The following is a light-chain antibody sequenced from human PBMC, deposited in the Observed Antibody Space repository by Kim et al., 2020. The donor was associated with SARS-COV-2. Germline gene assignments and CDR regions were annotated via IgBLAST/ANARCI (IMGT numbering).Light chain of an antibody. Sequence: RVPHTCNGSRPKIGAGYDVDWYQQLPGTAPNLLIYGNSNRPSGVPDRFSGSKSGTSASLAITGLQAEDEADYYCQSYDSSLSGSVFGGGTQLTVL. V-gene: IGLV1-40*01. CDR2: GNS. J-gene: IGLJ2*01. CDR1: RPKIGAGYD. CDR3: QSYDSSLSGSV.